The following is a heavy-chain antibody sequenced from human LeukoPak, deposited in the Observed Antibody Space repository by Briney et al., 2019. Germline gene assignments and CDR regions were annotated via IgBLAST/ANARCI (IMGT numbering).Heavy chain of an antibody. V-gene: IGHV4-59*01. CDR3: ARDPPYSSGWGEGRYFDL. Sequence: SETLSLTCTVSGGSISSYYWSWIRQPPGKGLEWIGYIYYSGSTNYNPSLKSRVTISVDTSKNQFSLKLSSVTAADTAVYYCARDPPYSSGWGEGRYFDLWGRGTLVTVSS. CDR1: GGSISSYY. CDR2: IYYSGST. D-gene: IGHD6-19*01. J-gene: IGHJ2*01.